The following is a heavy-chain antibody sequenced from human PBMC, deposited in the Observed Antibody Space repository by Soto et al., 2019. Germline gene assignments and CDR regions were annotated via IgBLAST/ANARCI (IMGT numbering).Heavy chain of an antibody. CDR1: GGSISSGGYY. J-gene: IGHJ6*02. Sequence: SETLSLTCTVSGGSISSGGYYWSWIRQHPGKGLEWIGYIYYSGSTYYNPSLKSRVTISVDTSKNQFSLKLSSVTAADTAVCYCARDHVRAQQLDYYGMDVWGQGTTVTVSS. CDR3: ARDHVRAQQLDYYGMDV. V-gene: IGHV4-31*03. D-gene: IGHD6-13*01. CDR2: IYYSGST.